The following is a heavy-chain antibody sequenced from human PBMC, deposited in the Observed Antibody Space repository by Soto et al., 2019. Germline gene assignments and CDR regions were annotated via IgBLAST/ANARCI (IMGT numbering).Heavy chain of an antibody. Sequence: ASVKVSCKASGGTFSSYAISWVRQAPGQGLEWMGGIIPIFGTANYAQKFQGRVTFTADESTSTAYMELSSLRSEDTAVYYCARGGFYSGYDYPAVGMDVWGQGTTVTVSS. CDR3: ARGGFYSGYDYPAVGMDV. CDR2: IIPIFGTA. J-gene: IGHJ6*02. CDR1: GGTFSSYA. V-gene: IGHV1-69*13. D-gene: IGHD5-12*01.